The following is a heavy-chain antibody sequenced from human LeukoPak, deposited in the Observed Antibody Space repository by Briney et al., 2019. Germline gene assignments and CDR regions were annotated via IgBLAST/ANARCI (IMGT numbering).Heavy chain of an antibody. CDR2: IKQDGSEK. J-gene: IGHJ4*02. D-gene: IGHD3-10*01. V-gene: IGHV3-7*01. CDR1: GFTFSNYW. CDR3: ASVTGDDY. Sequence: GGSLRLSCAASGFTFSNYWMSWVRQAPGKGLEWVANIKQDGSEKFYMDSVKGRLTISRDNAKNSLYLQMNSLRAEDTAMYYCASVTGDDYWGQGTLVTVSS.